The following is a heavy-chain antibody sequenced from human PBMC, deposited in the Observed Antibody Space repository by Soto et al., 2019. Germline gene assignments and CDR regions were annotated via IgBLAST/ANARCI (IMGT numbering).Heavy chain of an antibody. CDR3: AKGPYYDILTGYPPADYFDY. V-gene: IGHV3-23*01. CDR2: ISGSGGST. D-gene: IGHD3-9*01. J-gene: IGHJ4*02. Sequence: GGSLRLSCAASGFTFSSYAMSWVRQAPGKGLEWVSAISGSGGSTYYADSVKGRFTISRDNSKNTLYRQVKGLRAEDTAVYYCAKGPYYDILTGYPPADYFDYWGQGTLVTVSS. CDR1: GFTFSSYA.